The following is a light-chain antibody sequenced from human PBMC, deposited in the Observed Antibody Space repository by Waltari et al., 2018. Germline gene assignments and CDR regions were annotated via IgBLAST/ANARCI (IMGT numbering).Light chain of an antibody. J-gene: IGLJ1*01. CDR3: SSYTSSSTPFYV. V-gene: IGLV2-14*03. Sequence: SVSGSPGQSITISCTGTSSDVGGYNYVSWYQQHPGKAPKLMIYDVSNRPSGVSNRFSGSKSGNTASLTISGLQAEDEADYYCSSYTSSSTPFYVFGTGTKVTVL. CDR1: SSDVGGYNY. CDR2: DVS.